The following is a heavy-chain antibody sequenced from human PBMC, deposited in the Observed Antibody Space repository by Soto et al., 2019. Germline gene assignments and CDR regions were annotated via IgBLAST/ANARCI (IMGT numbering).Heavy chain of an antibody. CDR2: ISAYNGNT. CDR3: ARLPMTTVTHNGMDV. D-gene: IGHD4-4*01. V-gene: IGHV1-18*01. CDR1: GYTFTSYG. J-gene: IGHJ6*01. Sequence: ASVKVSCKASGYTFTSYGISWVRQAPGQGREWMGWISAYNGNTNYPQKLQGRVTMTTDTSTTTAYLELRRLRSADTAVYYCARLPMTTVTHNGMDVWGQGSTVTVSS.